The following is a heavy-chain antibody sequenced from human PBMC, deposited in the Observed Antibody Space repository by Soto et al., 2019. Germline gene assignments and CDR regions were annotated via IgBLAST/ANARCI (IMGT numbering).Heavy chain of an antibody. CDR2: SRNKANSYST. CDR3: VRGAYGSWRMDV. J-gene: IGHJ6*02. D-gene: IGHD3-10*01. Sequence: EVQLVDSGGGLVQPGGSLRLSWVASGFTFSDHYMDWVRQAPGKGLEWVARSRNKANSYSTEYAASVRGRFTISRDVSENSLYLQMNSLKTEDTAVYYCVRGAYGSWRMDVWGQGTSVTVSS. V-gene: IGHV3-72*01. CDR1: GFTFSDHY.